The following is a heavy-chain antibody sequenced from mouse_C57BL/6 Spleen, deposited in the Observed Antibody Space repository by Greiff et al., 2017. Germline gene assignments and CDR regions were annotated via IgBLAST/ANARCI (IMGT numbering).Heavy chain of an antibody. CDR2: IHPNSGST. Sequence: QVQLQQPGAELVKPGASVKLSCKASGYTFTSYWMHWVKQRPGQGLEWIGMIHPNSGSTNYNEKFKSKATLTVDKSSSTAYMQLRSLTSEDSAVYYCARVEASDYDFDYWGRGTTLTVSS. J-gene: IGHJ2*01. CDR1: GYTFTSYW. CDR3: ARVEASDYDFDY. D-gene: IGHD2-4*01. V-gene: IGHV1-64*01.